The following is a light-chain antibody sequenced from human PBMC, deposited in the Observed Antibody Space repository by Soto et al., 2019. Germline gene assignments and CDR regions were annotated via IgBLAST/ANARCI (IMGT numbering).Light chain of an antibody. V-gene: IGKV3D-11*02. CDR3: QQRSNWQVT. J-gene: IGKJ1*01. CDR1: QSVSSN. Sequence: LVLTQSPASLSLSPGESATPSFRASQSVSSNLAWYQQKPGQAPRLLIYDASNRATGIPARFSGSGSGTDFTLTISSLEPEDFAVYYCQQRSNWQVTFGQGTKVDIK. CDR2: DAS.